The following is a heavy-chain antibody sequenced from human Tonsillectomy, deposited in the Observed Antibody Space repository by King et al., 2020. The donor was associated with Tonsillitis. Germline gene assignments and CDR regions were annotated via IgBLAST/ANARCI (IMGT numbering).Heavy chain of an antibody. Sequence: QLVQSGAEVKKPGASVKVSCKASGYTFIDYYVHWVRQAPGQGLEWMGWINPDNGGTKYAQNFQGRVTMTTDTSITTASMELSWLTSDDTAIYYCATEGLAFDYWGQGTLAT. V-gene: IGHV1-2*02. CDR1: GYTFIDYY. J-gene: IGHJ4*02. CDR3: ATEGLAFDY. CDR2: INPDNGGT.